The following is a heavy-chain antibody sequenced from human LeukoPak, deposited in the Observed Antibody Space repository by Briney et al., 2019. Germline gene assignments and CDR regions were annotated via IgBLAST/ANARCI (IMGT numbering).Heavy chain of an antibody. V-gene: IGHV1-18*01. CDR1: GYTFTSYG. CDR2: ISAYNGNT. CDR3: ARTQFLEWSPPKNYYYYMDV. J-gene: IGHJ6*03. D-gene: IGHD3-3*01. Sequence: GASVKVSCKASGYTFTSYGISWVRQAPGQGLEWMGWISAYNGNTNYAQKLQGRVTMTTDTSTSTAYMELRSLRSDDTAVYYCARTQFLEWSPPKNYYYYMDVWGKGTTVTVSS.